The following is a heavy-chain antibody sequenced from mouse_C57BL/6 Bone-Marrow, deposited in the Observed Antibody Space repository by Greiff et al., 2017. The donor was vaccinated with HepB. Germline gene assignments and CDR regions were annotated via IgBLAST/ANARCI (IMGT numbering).Heavy chain of an antibody. CDR3: TKTDYYAMDY. Sequence: EVKVEESGGGLVQPGGSMKLSCAASGFTFSDAWMDWVRQSPEKGLEWVAEIRNKANNHATYYAESVKGRFTISRDDYKSSVYLQMNSLRDEDTGIYYCTKTDYYAMDYWGQGTSVTVSS. V-gene: IGHV6-6*01. J-gene: IGHJ4*01. CDR2: IRNKANNHAT. CDR1: GFTFSDAW.